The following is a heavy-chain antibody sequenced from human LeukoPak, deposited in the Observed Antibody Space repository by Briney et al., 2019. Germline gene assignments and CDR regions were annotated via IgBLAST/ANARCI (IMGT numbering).Heavy chain of an antibody. J-gene: IGHJ4*02. Sequence: SETLSLTCTVSGGSISSSSYYWGWIRQPPGKGLEWIGYIYYSGSTNYNPSLKSRVTISVDTSKNQFSLKLSSVTAADTAVYYCARSPIFGVVIPYFDYWGQGTLVTVSS. D-gene: IGHD3-3*01. CDR2: IYYSGST. CDR1: GGSISSSSYY. V-gene: IGHV4-61*05. CDR3: ARSPIFGVVIPYFDY.